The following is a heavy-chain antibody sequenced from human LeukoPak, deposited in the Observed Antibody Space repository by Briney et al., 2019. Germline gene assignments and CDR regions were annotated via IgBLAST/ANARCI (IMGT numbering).Heavy chain of an antibody. CDR3: AREGGPYRPLDY. CDR1: GGSISNTNW. Sequence: KPSETLSLTCGASGGSISNTNWWTWVRQPPGKGLEWIGEVNLQGSTNYNPSLKSRVAISVDKSENHISLKLTSVTAADTAVYYCAREGGPYRPLDYSGQGTLVTVAS. CDR2: VNLQGST. V-gene: IGHV4-4*02. J-gene: IGHJ4*02.